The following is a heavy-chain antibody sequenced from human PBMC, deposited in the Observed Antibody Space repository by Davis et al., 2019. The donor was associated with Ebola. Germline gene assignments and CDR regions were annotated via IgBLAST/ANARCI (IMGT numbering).Heavy chain of an antibody. CDR1: GFTFSSYG. CDR3: AKADIVVVVAATRRYYYGMDV. J-gene: IGHJ6*02. D-gene: IGHD2-15*01. Sequence: PGGSLRLSCAASGFTFSSYGMHWVRQAPGKGLEWVAVISYDGSNKYYADSVKGRFTISRDNSKNTLYLQMNSLRAEDTAVYYCAKADIVVVVAATRRYYYGMDVWGQGTTVTVSS. V-gene: IGHV3-30*19. CDR2: ISYDGSNK.